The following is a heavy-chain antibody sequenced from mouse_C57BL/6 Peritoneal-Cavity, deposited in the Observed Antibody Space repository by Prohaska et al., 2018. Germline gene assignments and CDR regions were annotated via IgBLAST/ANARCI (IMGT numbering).Heavy chain of an antibody. D-gene: IGHD1-1*01. J-gene: IGHJ2*01. CDR3: ALLITTVVAEYYFDY. Sequence: TDYYMNWVKQNHGKSLEWIGDINPNNGGTSYNQKFKGKATLTVDKSSSTAYMELRSPTSEDSAVYYCALLITTVVAEYYFDYWGQGTTLTVSS. V-gene: IGHV1-26*01. CDR2: INPNNGGT. CDR1: TDYY.